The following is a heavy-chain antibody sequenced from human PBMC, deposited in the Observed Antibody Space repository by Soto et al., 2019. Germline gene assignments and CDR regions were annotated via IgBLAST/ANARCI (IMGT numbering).Heavy chain of an antibody. CDR1: GYTFTSYG. CDR2: ISAYNGNT. D-gene: IGHD3-3*01. Sequence: GASVKVSCKASGYTFTSYGMSWVRQAPGQGLEWMGWISAYNGNTNYAQKLQGRVTMTTDTSTSTAYMELRSLRSDDTAVYYCATDEQFWGGMHALDIWGQGTMVTVSS. V-gene: IGHV1-18*01. J-gene: IGHJ3*02. CDR3: ATDEQFWGGMHALDI.